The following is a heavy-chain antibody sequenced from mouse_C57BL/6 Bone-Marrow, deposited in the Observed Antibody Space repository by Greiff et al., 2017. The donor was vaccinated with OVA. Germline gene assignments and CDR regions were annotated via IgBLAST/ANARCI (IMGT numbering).Heavy chain of an antibody. V-gene: IGHV1-81*01. D-gene: IGHD2-2*01. CDR1: GYTFTSYG. Sequence: QVQLKQSGAELARPGASVKLSCKASGYTFTSYGISWVKQRTGQGLEWIGEIYPRSGNTYYNEKFKGKATLTADKSSSTAYMELRSLTSEDSAVYFSTHIYCGYDGYWGQGTTLTVSS. CDR2: IYPRSGNT. J-gene: IGHJ2*01. CDR3: THIYCGYDGY.